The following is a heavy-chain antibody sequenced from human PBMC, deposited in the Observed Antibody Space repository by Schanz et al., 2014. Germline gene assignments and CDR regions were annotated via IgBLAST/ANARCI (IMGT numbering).Heavy chain of an antibody. Sequence: EVQLVESGGGLVQPGGSLRLSCTASGFTFSSYSMNWVRQAPGKGLEWVSYVSRSTPDIYYADSVKDRFTMSRDNAKNTLYLQMNSLRPEDTAVYYCARGGFGEVSYFDYWGQGTLVTVSS. J-gene: IGHJ4*02. V-gene: IGHV3-48*01. CDR2: VSRSTPDI. CDR3: ARGGFGEVSYFDY. D-gene: IGHD3-10*01. CDR1: GFTFSSYS.